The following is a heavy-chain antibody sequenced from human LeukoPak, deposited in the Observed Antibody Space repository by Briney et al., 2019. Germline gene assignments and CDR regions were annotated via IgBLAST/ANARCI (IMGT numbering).Heavy chain of an antibody. J-gene: IGHJ4*01. D-gene: IGHD2-2*01. V-gene: IGHV3-23*01. CDR3: AKDGYCSSTSCPTGCFFDY. CDR2: ISGSGGST. CDR1: GFTFSSYA. Sequence: GGSLRLSCAASGFTFSSYAMSWVRQAPGKGLEWVSAISGSGGSTYYADSVKGRFTISRDNSKNTLYLQMNSLRAEDTAVYYCAKDGYCSSTSCPTGCFFDYWGQEPWSPSPQ.